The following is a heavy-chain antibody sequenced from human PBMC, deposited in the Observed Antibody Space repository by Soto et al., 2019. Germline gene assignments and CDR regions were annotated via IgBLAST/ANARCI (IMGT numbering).Heavy chain of an antibody. CDR2: IIPSFGTA. Sequence: QVQLVQSGAEVKKPGSSVKVSCKASGGTISSYAISWVRQAPGQGLEWMGGIIPSFGTANYAQKFQGRVTITADESTSTAYMELSSLRSEDTAVYYCASSMTTVTCPDYWGQGTLVTVSS. CDR3: ASSMTTVTCPDY. J-gene: IGHJ4*02. CDR1: GGTISSYA. D-gene: IGHD4-17*01. V-gene: IGHV1-69*12.